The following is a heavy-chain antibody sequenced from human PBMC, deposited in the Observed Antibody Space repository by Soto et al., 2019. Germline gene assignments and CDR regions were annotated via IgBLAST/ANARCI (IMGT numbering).Heavy chain of an antibody. Sequence: PGGSLRLSCAASGFTFSSYSMNWVRQAPGKGLEWVSYISSSSSTIYYADSVKGRFTISRDNAKNSLYLQMNSLRAEDTAVYYCARALYMDVWGKGTTVTVSS. CDR3: ARALYMDV. CDR1: GFTFSSYS. V-gene: IGHV3-48*01. CDR2: ISSSSSTI. J-gene: IGHJ6*03.